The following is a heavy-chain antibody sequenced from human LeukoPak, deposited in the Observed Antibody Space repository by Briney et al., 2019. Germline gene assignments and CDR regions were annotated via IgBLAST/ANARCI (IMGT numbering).Heavy chain of an antibody. CDR2: ILYDRSNK. Sequence: GGSLRLSCAASGFTFSSCGMHWVRQAPGKGLEWVAVILYDRSNKYYADSVKGRFTISRDNSKNTLHLQMNSLRAEDTAVYYCAKDVSGSGYYFDYWGQGTLVTVSS. J-gene: IGHJ4*02. V-gene: IGHV3-30*18. D-gene: IGHD3-22*01. CDR3: AKDVSGSGYYFDY. CDR1: GFTFSSCG.